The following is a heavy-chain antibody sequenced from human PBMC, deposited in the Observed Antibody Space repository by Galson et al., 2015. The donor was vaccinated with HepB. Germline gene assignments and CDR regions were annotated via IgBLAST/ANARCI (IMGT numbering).Heavy chain of an antibody. V-gene: IGHV3-23*01. CDR3: AKGRARLRSETYYDNSYSDY. J-gene: IGHJ4*02. CDR2: ISGSGGST. Sequence: SLRLSCAASGFTFSSYAMSWVRQAPGKGLEWVSAISGSGGSTYYADSVKGRFTISRDNSKNTLYLQMNSLRAEDTAVYYCAKGRARLRSETYYDNSYSDYWGQGTLVTVSS. D-gene: IGHD3-22*01. CDR1: GFTFSSYA.